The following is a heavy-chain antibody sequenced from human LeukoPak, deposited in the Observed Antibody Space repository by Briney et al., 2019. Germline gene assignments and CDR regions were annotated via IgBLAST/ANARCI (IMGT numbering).Heavy chain of an antibody. CDR3: ARGGNYDNWFDP. CDR1: GFTVSSNY. Sequence: PPGGSLRLSCAASGFTVSSNYMSWVRQAPGKGLEWVSVIYSGGSTYYADSVEGRFTISGDNSKNTLYLQMNSLRAEDTAVYYCARGGNYDNWFDPWGQGTLVTVSS. D-gene: IGHD4-11*01. J-gene: IGHJ5*02. CDR2: IYSGGST. V-gene: IGHV3-66*02.